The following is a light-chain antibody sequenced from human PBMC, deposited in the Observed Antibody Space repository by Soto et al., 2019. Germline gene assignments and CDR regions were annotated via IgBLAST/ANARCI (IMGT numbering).Light chain of an antibody. Sequence: YELTQPPSVSVAPGKTARITCGGNNIGSKSVHWYQQKPGQAPVLVIYYDSDRPSGIPERFSGSNSGNTATLTISRVEAGDEADYYCQVWDSSSDREVFGGGTKLTVL. CDR1: NIGSKS. CDR3: QVWDSSSDREV. V-gene: IGLV3-21*04. J-gene: IGLJ2*01. CDR2: YDS.